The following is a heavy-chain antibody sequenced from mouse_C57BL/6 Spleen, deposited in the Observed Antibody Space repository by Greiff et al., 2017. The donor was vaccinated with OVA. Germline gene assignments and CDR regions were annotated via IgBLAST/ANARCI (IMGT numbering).Heavy chain of an antibody. J-gene: IGHJ1*03. CDR3: ASPYYYGSSLVWYFDV. Sequence: VQLKQSGPELVKPGASVKISCKASGYAFSSSWMNWVKQRPGKGLEWIGRIYPGDGDTNYNGKFKGKATLTADKSSSTAYMQLSSLTSEDSAVYFCASPYYYGSSLVWYFDVWGTGTTVTVSS. CDR2: IYPGDGDT. CDR1: GYAFSSSW. D-gene: IGHD1-1*01. V-gene: IGHV1-82*01.